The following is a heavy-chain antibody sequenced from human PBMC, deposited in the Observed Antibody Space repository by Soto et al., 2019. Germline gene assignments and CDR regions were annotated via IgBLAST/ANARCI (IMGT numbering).Heavy chain of an antibody. D-gene: IGHD3-10*01. Sequence: SETLSLTCAVYGGSFSGYYWSWIRQPPGKGLEWIGEINHSGSTNYNPSLKSRVTISVDTSKNQFSLKLSSVTAADTAVYYCARGRTYYYGSGSPHNWFDPWGQGTLVTVSS. J-gene: IGHJ5*02. V-gene: IGHV4-34*01. CDR2: INHSGST. CDR3: ARGRTYYYGSGSPHNWFDP. CDR1: GGSFSGYY.